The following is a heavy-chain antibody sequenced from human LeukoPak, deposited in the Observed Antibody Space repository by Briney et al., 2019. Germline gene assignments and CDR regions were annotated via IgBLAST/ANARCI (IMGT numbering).Heavy chain of an antibody. D-gene: IGHD6-25*01. V-gene: IGHV3-23*01. CDR3: AREVDSSVDY. CDR2: VSVSGSST. CDR1: GFTFSTYA. Sequence: TGGSLRLSCAASGFTFSTYAMSWVRQAPGKGLEWVSTVSVSGSSTYYADSVKGRFTISRDNAKNSLYLQMNSMRAEDTAVYYCAREVDSSVDYWGQGTLVTVSS. J-gene: IGHJ4*02.